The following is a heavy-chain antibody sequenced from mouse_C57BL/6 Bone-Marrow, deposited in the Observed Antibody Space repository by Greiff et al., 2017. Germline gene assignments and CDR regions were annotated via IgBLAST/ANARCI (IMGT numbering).Heavy chain of an antibody. J-gene: IGHJ3*01. CDR3: ARGGNGLFAY. D-gene: IGHD2-1*01. V-gene: IGHV1-18*01. CDR2: INPNNGGT. Sequence: EVQLQQSGPELVKPGASVKIPCKASGYTFTDYNMDWVKQSHGTSLEWIGDINPNNGGTIYNQKFKGKATLTVDKSSSTAYMELRSLTSADTALYYCARGGNGLFAYWGQGTLVTVSA. CDR1: GYTFTDYN.